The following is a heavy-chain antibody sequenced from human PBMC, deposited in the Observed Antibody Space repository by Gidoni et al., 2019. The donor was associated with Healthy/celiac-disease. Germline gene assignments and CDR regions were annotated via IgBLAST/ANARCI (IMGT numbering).Heavy chain of an antibody. CDR3: ARWGRRQRTNYYFDY. V-gene: IGHV4-34*01. CDR1: GGSFSGYY. D-gene: IGHD3-16*01. CDR2: INHSGST. Sequence: QVQLQQWGAGLLKPSETLSLTCAVYGGSFSGYYWSWIRQPPGKGLEWIGEINHSGSTNYNPSLKSRVTISVDTSKNQFSLKLSSVTAADTAVYYCARWGRRQRTNYYFDYWGQGTLVTVSS. J-gene: IGHJ4*02.